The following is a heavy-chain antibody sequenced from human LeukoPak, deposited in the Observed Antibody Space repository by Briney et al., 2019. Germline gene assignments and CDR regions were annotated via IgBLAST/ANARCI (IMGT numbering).Heavy chain of an antibody. Sequence: GGSLRLSCAASGFTFSSYWMHWVRQAPGKGLVWVSRINSDGSSRSYADSVKGRFTISRDSAKNTLFLQMDSLRAEDTAVYYCVRGTSRKKGYSGDDPYWGQGTLVIVSS. CDR2: INSDGSSR. CDR3: VRGTSRKKGYSGDDPY. D-gene: IGHD5-12*01. CDR1: GFTFSSYW. V-gene: IGHV3-74*01. J-gene: IGHJ4*02.